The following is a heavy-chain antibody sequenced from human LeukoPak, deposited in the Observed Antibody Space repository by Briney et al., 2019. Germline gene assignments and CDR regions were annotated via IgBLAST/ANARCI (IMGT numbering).Heavy chain of an antibody. CDR1: GGSFSGYY. D-gene: IGHD3-22*01. Sequence: SETLSLTCAVYGGSFSGYYWSWIRQPPGKGLEWIGEINHSGSTNYNPSLKSRVTISVDTSKNQFSLKLSSVTAADTAVYYCARQGDDSSGYYYYYGMDVWGQGTTVTVSS. CDR2: INHSGST. J-gene: IGHJ6*02. V-gene: IGHV4-34*01. CDR3: ARQGDDSSGYYYYYGMDV.